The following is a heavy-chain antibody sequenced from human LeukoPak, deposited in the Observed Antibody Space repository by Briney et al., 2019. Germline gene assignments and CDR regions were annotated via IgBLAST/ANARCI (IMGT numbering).Heavy chain of an antibody. V-gene: IGHV1-69*05. Sequence: SVKVSCEASGGTFSSYAISWVRQAPGQGLEWMGGIIPIFGTANYAQKFQGRVTITTDESTSTAYMELSSLRSEDTAVYYCAREKAGGFGGSPARYFDYWGQGTLVTDSS. J-gene: IGHJ4*02. CDR3: AREKAGGFGGSPARYFDY. CDR2: IIPIFGTA. D-gene: IGHD3-16*01. CDR1: GGTFSSYA.